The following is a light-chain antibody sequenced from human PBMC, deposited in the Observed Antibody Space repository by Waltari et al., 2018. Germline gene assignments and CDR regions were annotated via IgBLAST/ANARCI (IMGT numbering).Light chain of an antibody. V-gene: IGKV2-30*02. Sequence: VMTQSPLTLPVTLGQPASLSCRSAQGLVHTDGSTYVSWYQQRPGQSPRRLIYQVSKRDSGVPDRFRGSGSGTDFTLEISRVEADDVGFYYCMQAKFWRWTFGQGTEVEIK. CDR3: MQAKFWRWT. CDR2: QVS. CDR1: QGLVHTDGSTY. J-gene: IGKJ1*01.